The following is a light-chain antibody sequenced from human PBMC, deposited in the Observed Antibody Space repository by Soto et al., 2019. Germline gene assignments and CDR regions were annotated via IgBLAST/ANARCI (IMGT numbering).Light chain of an antibody. J-gene: IGLJ2*01. CDR2: GNS. CDR1: SSNIGAGYD. V-gene: IGLV1-40*01. Sequence: QSVLTQPPSVSGAPGQRVTISCTGSSSNIGAGYDVHWYQQLPGTAPKLLIYGNSNRPSGVPDRFSGSKSGTSASLAITGLQAEDEADYHCQSYDSSLSVYVVFGGGTQLTVL. CDR3: QSYDSSLSVYVV.